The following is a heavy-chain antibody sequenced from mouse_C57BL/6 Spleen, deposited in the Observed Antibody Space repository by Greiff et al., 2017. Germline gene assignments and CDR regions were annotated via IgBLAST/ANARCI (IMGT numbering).Heavy chain of an antibody. V-gene: IGHV5-9-1*02. CDR3: TREFYCCYDGPYYYAMDY. CDR2: ISSGGDYI. CDR1: GFTFSSYA. D-gene: IGHD2-2*01. Sequence: EVKLVESGAGLVKPGGSLKLSCAASGFTFSSYAMSWVRQTPEKRLEWVAYISSGGDYIYYADTVKGRFTISRDNARNTLYLQMSSLKSDDTAMYYGTREFYCCYDGPYYYAMDYWGQGTSVTVSS. J-gene: IGHJ4*01.